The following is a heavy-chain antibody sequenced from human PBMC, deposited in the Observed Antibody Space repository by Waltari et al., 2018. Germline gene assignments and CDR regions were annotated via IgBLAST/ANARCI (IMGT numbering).Heavy chain of an antibody. Sequence: QVQLQESGPGLVKPSETLSLTCTVSGGSISSYYWSWIRQPPGKGLEWIGYIYYSGITNYNPSLKSRVTISVDTSKNQFSLKLSSVTAADTAVYYCARDLITMIREPAAEGAFDIWGQGTMVTVSS. D-gene: IGHD3-22*01. J-gene: IGHJ3*02. CDR1: GGSISSYY. CDR2: IYYSGIT. V-gene: IGHV4-59*01. CDR3: ARDLITMIREPAAEGAFDI.